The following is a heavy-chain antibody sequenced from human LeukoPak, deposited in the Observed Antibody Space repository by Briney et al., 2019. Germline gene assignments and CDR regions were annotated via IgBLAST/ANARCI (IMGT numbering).Heavy chain of an antibody. Sequence: GGSLRLSCAASGFTFSSYSMNWVRQAPGKGLEWVSYISSSSSTIYYADSVKGRFTISRDNSKNTLYLQMNSLRAEDTAVYYCAKVQQQLVRDAFDIWGQGTMVTVSS. D-gene: IGHD6-13*01. CDR3: AKVQQQLVRDAFDI. V-gene: IGHV3-48*01. CDR2: ISSSSSTI. J-gene: IGHJ3*02. CDR1: GFTFSSYS.